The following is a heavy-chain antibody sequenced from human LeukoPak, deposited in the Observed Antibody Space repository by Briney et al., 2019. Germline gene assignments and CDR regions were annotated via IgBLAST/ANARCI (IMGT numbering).Heavy chain of an antibody. J-gene: IGHJ5*02. Sequence: SETLSLTCTVSGGSFSSYSWTWIRRPPGKGLEWIGYIYDSGGTKYNPSLKSRVTISVDPSKNQFSLKVTSVSAADTAVYYCVRGARSGIYGWFDPWGQGTLVTVSS. CDR3: VRGARSGIYGWFDP. CDR2: IYDSGGT. CDR1: GGSFSSYS. D-gene: IGHD1-1*01. V-gene: IGHV4-59*01.